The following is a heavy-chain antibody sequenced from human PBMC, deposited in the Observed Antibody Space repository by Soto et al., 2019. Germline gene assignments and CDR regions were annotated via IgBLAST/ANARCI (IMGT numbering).Heavy chain of an antibody. Sequence: QLQVQESGPGLVKPSETLSLTCTVSGGSISSGSHYLGWIRQPPGKGLEWIGSMHYSGTSYYHSSFKSRVTISVDKSQNQFSLNVTSVTAADTAVYFCARHVYCNYTPNRFDPWGQGTLVTVSS. V-gene: IGHV4-39*01. CDR2: MHYSGTS. J-gene: IGHJ5*02. CDR3: ARHVYCNYTPNRFDP. D-gene: IGHD4-4*01. CDR1: GGSISSGSHY.